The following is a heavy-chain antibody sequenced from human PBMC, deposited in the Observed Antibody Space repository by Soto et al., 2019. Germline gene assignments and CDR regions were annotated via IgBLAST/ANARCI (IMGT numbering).Heavy chain of an antibody. CDR2: ISGSGGST. Sequence: EVQLVESGGGLVQPGGSLRLCCAASGFTFSTYAMTWVRQAPGKGLEWVSGISGSGGSTYHADSVKGRFTISRDSSKNTVYLQMNSLRAEDTAVYYCAKGVEAKRYYFDYWAQGTLVTVSS. J-gene: IGHJ4*02. D-gene: IGHD1-26*01. V-gene: IGHV3-23*04. CDR1: GFTFSTYA. CDR3: AKGVEAKRYYFDY.